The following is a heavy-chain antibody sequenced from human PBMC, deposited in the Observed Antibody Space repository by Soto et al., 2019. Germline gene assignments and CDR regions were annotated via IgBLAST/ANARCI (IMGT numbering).Heavy chain of an antibody. CDR2: INTDGSNT. J-gene: IGHJ5*02. Sequence: GSLRLSCAAPGLTFNIYWMHWVRHAPGKGLVWVSHINTDGSNTNYADSVKGRFTISRDNAKSTLFLQMNSLRDEDTAVYYCAREFCSGGNCYTYYFDPWGQGIPVTVSS. CDR1: GLTFNIYW. CDR3: AREFCSGGNCYTYYFDP. D-gene: IGHD2-15*01. V-gene: IGHV3-74*01.